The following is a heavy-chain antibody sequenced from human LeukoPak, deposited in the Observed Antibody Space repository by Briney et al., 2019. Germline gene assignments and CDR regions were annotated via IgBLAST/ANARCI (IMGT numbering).Heavy chain of an antibody. CDR2: IYSSGST. J-gene: IGHJ4*02. CDR1: GGSISSYY. Sequence: SETLSLTCTVSGGSISSYYWSWIRQPPGKGLEWIGYIYSSGSTNYNPSLKSRVTISVDMSKNQFSLRLTSVTTADTAVYYCARGDYYGSGIDYWGRGTLVTVAS. CDR3: ARGDYYGSGIDY. V-gene: IGHV4-59*01. D-gene: IGHD3-10*01.